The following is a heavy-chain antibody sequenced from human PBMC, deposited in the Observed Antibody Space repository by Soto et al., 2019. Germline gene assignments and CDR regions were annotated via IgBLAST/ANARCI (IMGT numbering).Heavy chain of an antibody. D-gene: IGHD2-8*01. CDR3: ERQAYQYYTNSCGY. V-gene: IGHV5-51*01. CDR2: IYPGDSNT. CDR1: GYRFTTYW. Sequence: GESLQISCKGSGYRFTTYWIGWVRQMPGKGLEWMGLIYPGDSNTRFSPSFQGQVTISVDMSISTAYLQWSSLRVSDTAMYYCERQAYQYYTNSCGYWGQGTLVTVS. J-gene: IGHJ4*02.